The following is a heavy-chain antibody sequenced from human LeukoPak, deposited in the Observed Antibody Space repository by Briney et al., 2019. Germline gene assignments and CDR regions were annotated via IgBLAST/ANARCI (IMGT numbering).Heavy chain of an antibody. Sequence: SETLSLTCAVYGGSFSGYYWSWIRQPPGKGLEWIGEINHSGSTNYNPSLKSRVTISVDTSKNQFSLKLSPVTAADTAVYYCARGGHYYDYWGQGTLVTVSS. CDR1: GGSFSGYY. J-gene: IGHJ4*02. V-gene: IGHV4-34*01. CDR3: ARGGHYYDY. CDR2: INHSGST.